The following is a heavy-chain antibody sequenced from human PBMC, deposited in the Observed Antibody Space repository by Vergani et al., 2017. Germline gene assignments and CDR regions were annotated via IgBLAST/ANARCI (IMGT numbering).Heavy chain of an antibody. J-gene: IGHJ5*02. D-gene: IGHD3-10*01. CDR2: MYHSDST. CDR1: GGSISSYY. V-gene: IGHV4-59*01. Sequence: QVQLQESGPGLVKPSETLSLTCTVSGGSISSYYWSWIRQPPGKELKWIGYMYHSDSTNYNPSLQTRVTISGDTSKNQFSLKLNSVTAAATAVYYCGRVADFYGLGSRLLDLWGQGILVTVSS. CDR3: GRVADFYGLGSRLLDL.